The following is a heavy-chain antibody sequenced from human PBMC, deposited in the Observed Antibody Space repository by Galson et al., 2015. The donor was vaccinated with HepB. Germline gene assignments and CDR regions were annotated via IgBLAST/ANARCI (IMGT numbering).Heavy chain of an antibody. Sequence: SETLSLTCAVYGGSFSGYYWSWIRQPPGKGLEWIGEINHSGSTNYNPSLKSRVTISVDTSKNQFSLKLSSVTAADTAVYYCARQGCITMVRGASYYYDMDVWGKGTTVTASS. CDR2: INHSGST. V-gene: IGHV4-34*01. CDR1: GGSFSGYY. D-gene: IGHD3-10*01. J-gene: IGHJ6*03. CDR3: ARQGCITMVRGASYYYDMDV.